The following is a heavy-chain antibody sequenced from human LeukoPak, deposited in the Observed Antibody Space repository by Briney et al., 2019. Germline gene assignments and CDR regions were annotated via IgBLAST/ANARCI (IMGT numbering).Heavy chain of an antibody. Sequence: ASVSVSCKASEYTFTGYYMHWVRQAPGQGLEWMGWINPNSGGTNYAQNFQGRVTITRDTSISTAYMELSRLRSDDTAVYYCERALWFGELVDYWGQGTLVTVSS. D-gene: IGHD3-10*01. J-gene: IGHJ4*02. CDR3: ERALWFGELVDY. CDR1: EYTFTGYY. CDR2: INPNSGGT. V-gene: IGHV1-2*02.